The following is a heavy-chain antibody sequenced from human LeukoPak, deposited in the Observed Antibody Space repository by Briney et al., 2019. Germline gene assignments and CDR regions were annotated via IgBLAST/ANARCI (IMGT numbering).Heavy chain of an antibody. Sequence: GGSLRLSCAASGFTFSSHAMGWIRQAPGKGLEWVSAISGSGGSTYYADSVKGRFTISRDNSKNTLYLQMNSLRAEDTAVYYSAKSDGYNSNAHLFDYWGQGTLVTVSS. J-gene: IGHJ4*02. V-gene: IGHV3-23*01. CDR3: AKSDGYNSNAHLFDY. D-gene: IGHD5-24*01. CDR2: ISGSGGST. CDR1: GFTFSSHA.